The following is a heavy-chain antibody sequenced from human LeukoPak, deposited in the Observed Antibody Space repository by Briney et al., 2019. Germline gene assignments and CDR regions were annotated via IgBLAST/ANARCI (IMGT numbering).Heavy chain of an antibody. V-gene: IGHV2-5*02. Sequence: SGPTLVNPTQTLTLTCTFSGFSLSTSGVGVGWIRQPPGKALEWLALIYWDDDKRYSPSLKSRLTITKDTSKNQVVLTMTNMDPVDTATYYCAHRVVGQRTNQAIFDYWGQGTLVTVSS. D-gene: IGHD2-15*01. CDR1: GFSLSTSGVG. CDR2: IYWDDDK. CDR3: AHRVVGQRTNQAIFDY. J-gene: IGHJ4*02.